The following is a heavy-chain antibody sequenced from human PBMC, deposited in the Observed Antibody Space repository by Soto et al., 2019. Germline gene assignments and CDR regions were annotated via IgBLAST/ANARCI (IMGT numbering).Heavy chain of an antibody. CDR1: GYTFTSYA. CDR3: ARDSSGWYPDFDY. D-gene: IGHD6-19*01. J-gene: IGHJ4*02. CDR2: INAGNGNT. Sequence: ASVKVSCKASGYTFTSYAMHCVRQAPGQRLEWMGWINAGNGNTKYSQKFQGRVTITRDTSASTAYMELSSLRSEDTAVYYCARDSSGWYPDFDYWGQGTLVTVSS. V-gene: IGHV1-3*01.